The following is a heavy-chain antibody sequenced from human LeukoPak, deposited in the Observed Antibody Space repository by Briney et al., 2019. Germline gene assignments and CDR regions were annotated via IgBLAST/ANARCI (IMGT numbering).Heavy chain of an antibody. CDR1: GFAFSSCA. D-gene: IGHD3-22*01. Sequence: PGGSLRLSCTVSGFAFSSCAMSWVRQAPGVGLEWVTAIDGGGGRTWHADSVRGRFTISRDNSKNTLFMQMNSLRAEDTAVYYCAKDFYDSSGSRYDYWGQGTLVTVSS. V-gene: IGHV3-23*01. CDR2: IDGGGGRT. J-gene: IGHJ4*02. CDR3: AKDFYDSSGSRYDY.